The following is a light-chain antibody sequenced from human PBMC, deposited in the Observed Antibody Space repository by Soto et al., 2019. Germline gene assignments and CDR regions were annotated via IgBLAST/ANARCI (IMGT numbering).Light chain of an antibody. J-gene: IGKJ1*01. CDR2: GVS. Sequence: DIPMTQSPSSLSASVGDRVTITCRASQGIRNELGWYQQKPGRAPKRLIYGVSNLQSGVPSRFSGSASGTEFTLTISSLQPEDSATYYCLQHNTYPWTFGQGTKVEVK. CDR1: QGIRNE. V-gene: IGKV1-17*01. CDR3: LQHNTYPWT.